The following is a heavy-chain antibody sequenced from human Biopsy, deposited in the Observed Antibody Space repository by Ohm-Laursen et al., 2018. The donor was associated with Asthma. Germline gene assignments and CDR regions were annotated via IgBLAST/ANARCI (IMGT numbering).Heavy chain of an antibody. CDR1: GFKFDEYT. J-gene: IGHJ4*02. CDR2: ISWNSATI. Sequence: SLRLSCAASGFKFDEYTMHWVRQAPGKGLEWVSGISWNSATIGYADSVEGRFTISRDNAKNSVFLHMDSLRPEDTAFYYCAKVRSDWVITESFDYWGQGALVTVSS. V-gene: IGHV3-9*01. CDR3: AKVRSDWVITESFDY. D-gene: IGHD3-22*01.